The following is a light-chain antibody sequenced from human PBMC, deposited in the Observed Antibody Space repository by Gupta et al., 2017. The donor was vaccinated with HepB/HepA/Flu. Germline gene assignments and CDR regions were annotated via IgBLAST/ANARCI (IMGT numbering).Light chain of an antibody. Sequence: SHTVTSSNIGNNYVSWYQQLPGTAPTLLIYENDKRPSGIPDRFSGSKSGTSATLGITGLQTGDEADYYCATWDSSLSGWVFGGGTKMTV. V-gene: IGLV1-51*02. CDR2: END. CDR3: ATWDSSLSGWV. J-gene: IGLJ2*01. CDR1: SSNIGNNY.